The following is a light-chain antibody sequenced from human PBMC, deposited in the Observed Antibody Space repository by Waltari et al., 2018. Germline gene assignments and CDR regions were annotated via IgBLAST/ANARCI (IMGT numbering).Light chain of an antibody. V-gene: IGKV3-20*01. Sequence: EIVLTQSPGNLSLSPGERATISCRASQSVSSSYLAWYQQKPGQAPRLLIYVASSRATGIPDRFIGSGSGTDFTLTISRLEPEDFEVYYCQQYGSSPLTFGGGTKVEIK. J-gene: IGKJ4*01. CDR3: QQYGSSPLT. CDR1: QSVSSSY. CDR2: VAS.